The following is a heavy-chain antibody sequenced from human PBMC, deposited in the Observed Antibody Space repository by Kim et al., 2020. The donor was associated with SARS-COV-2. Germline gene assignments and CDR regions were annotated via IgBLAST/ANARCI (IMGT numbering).Heavy chain of an antibody. Sequence: LKSRVTIPVDTSNNQLSLKLSSVTAADTAVYYCARVLGYCSSTSCHIDYWGQGTLVTVSA. V-gene: IGHV4-30-4*05. D-gene: IGHD2-2*01. J-gene: IGHJ4*02. CDR3: ARVLGYCSSTSCHIDY.